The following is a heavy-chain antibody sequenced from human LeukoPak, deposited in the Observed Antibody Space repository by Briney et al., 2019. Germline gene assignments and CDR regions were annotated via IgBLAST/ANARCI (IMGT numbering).Heavy chain of an antibody. D-gene: IGHD3-10*01. V-gene: IGHV3-48*01. CDR3: ARVLYGSGSYYWAFDI. CDR2: ISSRSRTI. CDR1: GFALSSYA. Sequence: GGSLRLSCAASGFALSSYAMNWVRQAPGKGLEWVSYISSRSRTIYYADSVKGRFTISRDNAKISLYLQMNSLRAEDTAVYYCARVLYGSGSYYWAFDIWGQGTMVTVSS. J-gene: IGHJ3*02.